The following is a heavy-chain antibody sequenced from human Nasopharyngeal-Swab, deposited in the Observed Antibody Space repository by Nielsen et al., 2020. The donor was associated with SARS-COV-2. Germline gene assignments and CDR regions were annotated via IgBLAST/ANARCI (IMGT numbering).Heavy chain of an antibody. Sequence: GESLKISCAASGFTFSSYAMHWVRPAPGKGLEWVAVISYDGSNKYYADSVKGRFTISRDNSKNTLYLQMNSLRAEDTAVYYCARGGLLELGFYWYFDLWGRGTLVTVSS. CDR2: ISYDGSNK. D-gene: IGHD2-21*02. V-gene: IGHV3-30-3*01. CDR3: ARGGLLELGFYWYFDL. J-gene: IGHJ2*01. CDR1: GFTFSSYA.